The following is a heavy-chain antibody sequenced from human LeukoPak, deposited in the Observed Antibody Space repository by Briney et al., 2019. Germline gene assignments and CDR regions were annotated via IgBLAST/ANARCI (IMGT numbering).Heavy chain of an antibody. CDR1: GYTFTSYY. CDR2: INPSGGST. J-gene: IGHJ4*02. CDR3: ARTALDGDSSSSWVY. V-gene: IGHV1-46*01. Sequence: ASVTVSCKASGYTFTSYYMHWVRQAPGQGLEWMGIINPSGGSTSYAQKFQGRVTMTRDMSTSTVYMELSSLRSEDTAVYYCARTALDGDSSSSWVYWGQGTLVTVSS. D-gene: IGHD6-6*01.